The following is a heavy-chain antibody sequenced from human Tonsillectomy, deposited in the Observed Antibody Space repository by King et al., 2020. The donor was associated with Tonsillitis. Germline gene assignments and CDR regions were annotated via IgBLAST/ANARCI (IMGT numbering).Heavy chain of an antibody. CDR2: IYYSGST. J-gene: IGHJ3*02. Sequence: VQLQESGPGLVKPSETLSLTCTVSGGSISSYYWSWLRQPPGKGLEWIGYIYYSGSTNYNPSLKSRVTISVDTSKNQFSLKLSSVTAADTAVYYCARGGPTYYDFWSGYTSGAFDIWGQGTMVTVSS. V-gene: IGHV4-59*08. CDR3: ARGGPTYYDFWSGYTSGAFDI. CDR1: GGSISSYY. D-gene: IGHD3-3*01.